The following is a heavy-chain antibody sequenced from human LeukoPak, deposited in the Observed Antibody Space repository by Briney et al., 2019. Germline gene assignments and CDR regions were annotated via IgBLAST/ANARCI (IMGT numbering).Heavy chain of an antibody. Sequence: PGGSLRLSCAASGFTFSSYGMSWVRQAPGKGLEWVSAISGSGGSTYYADSVKGRFTISRDNSKNTLYLQMNSLRAEDTAVYYCAKSRVTYCGGDCYNDYWGQGTLVTVSS. CDR2: ISGSGGST. CDR1: GFTFSSYG. J-gene: IGHJ4*02. V-gene: IGHV3-23*01. D-gene: IGHD2-21*02. CDR3: AKSRVTYCGGDCYNDY.